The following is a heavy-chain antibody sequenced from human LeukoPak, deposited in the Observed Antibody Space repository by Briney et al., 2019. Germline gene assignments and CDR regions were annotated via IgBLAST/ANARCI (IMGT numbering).Heavy chain of an antibody. CDR2: IIPILGIA. J-gene: IGHJ6*02. CDR3: ARVERAKPYYYCGMDV. V-gene: IGHV1-69*04. Sequence: GASVKVSCKASGGTFSSYAISWVRQAPGQGLEWMGRIIPILGIANYAQKFQGRVTITADKSTSTAYMELSSLRSEDTAVYYCARVERAKPYYYCGMDVWGQGTTVTVSS. CDR1: GGTFSSYA.